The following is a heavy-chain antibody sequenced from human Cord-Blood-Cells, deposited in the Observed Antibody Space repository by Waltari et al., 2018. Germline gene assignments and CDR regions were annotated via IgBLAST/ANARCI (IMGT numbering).Heavy chain of an antibody. CDR3: ARSKDGQWLVTHDAFDI. J-gene: IGHJ3*02. D-gene: IGHD6-19*01. CDR2: NNTNNGGT. Sequence: QVQLVQSGAEVKKPGASVKVSCKAFGYTFTGYYMHWVRQAPGQGLEWMGWNNTNNGGTNYAQKFQGWVTMTRNTSISTAYMELSRLRSDDTAVYYCARSKDGQWLVTHDAFDIWGQGTMVTVSS. CDR1: GYTFTGYY. V-gene: IGHV1-2*04.